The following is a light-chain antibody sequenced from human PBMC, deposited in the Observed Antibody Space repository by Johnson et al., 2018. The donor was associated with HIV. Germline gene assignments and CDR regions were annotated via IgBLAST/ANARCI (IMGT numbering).Light chain of an antibody. CDR3: GTWDSSLTVYV. V-gene: IGLV1-51*01. CDR1: SSNIGNNY. Sequence: QSVLTQSPSVSAAPGQKVTISCSGSSSNIGNNYVSWYQQVPGAAPKLLIYDNNERPSGIPDRFSGSKSGTSATMGITGLQTGDEADYYCGTWDSSLTVYVFGTGTKVTVL. CDR2: DNN. J-gene: IGLJ1*01.